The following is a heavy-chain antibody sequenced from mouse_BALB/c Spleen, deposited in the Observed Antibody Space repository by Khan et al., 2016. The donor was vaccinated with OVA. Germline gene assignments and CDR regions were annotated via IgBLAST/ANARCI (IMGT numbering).Heavy chain of an antibody. CDR2: INTYTGEP. CDR1: GYTFTSYG. J-gene: IGHJ4*01. CDR3: ARPPYFSYTLDH. Sequence: QVQLKQSGPELKKPGETVKISCKASGYTFTSYGMNWVKQSPGKALKWMGWINTYTGEPTYADDFKGRFAFSLETSASTAYLQINNLKNEDTATYCCARPPYFSYTLDHWGQGTSVTFSS. D-gene: IGHD2-10*01. V-gene: IGHV9-3-1*01.